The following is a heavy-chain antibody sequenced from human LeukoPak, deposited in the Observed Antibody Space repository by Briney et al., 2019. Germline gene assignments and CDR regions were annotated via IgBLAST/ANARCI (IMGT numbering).Heavy chain of an antibody. V-gene: IGHV1-69*05. CDR3: ARTPPATVTTYPYYYYYYMDV. J-gene: IGHJ6*03. CDR1: GGTFSSYA. D-gene: IGHD4-17*01. Sequence: SVKVSCKASGGTFSSYAISWVRQAPGQGLEWMGRIIPIFGTANCAQKFQGRVTITTDESTSTAYMELSSLRSEDTAVYYCARTPPATVTTYPYYYYYYMDVWGKGTTVTVSS. CDR2: IIPIFGTA.